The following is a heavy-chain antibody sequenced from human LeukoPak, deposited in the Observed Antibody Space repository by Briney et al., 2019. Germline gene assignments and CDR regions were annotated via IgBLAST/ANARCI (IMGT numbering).Heavy chain of an antibody. Sequence: ASVRVSCKASGHTFIGYYIQWVRQAPGQGLEWMGWINPNSGATEFAQKFQGRVSMSSDTSISTAYMELRSLRSDDTAVYYCARDLDYYDSSGSGWFDPWDQGTLVTVSS. CDR1: GHTFIGYY. V-gene: IGHV1-2*02. J-gene: IGHJ5*02. D-gene: IGHD3-22*01. CDR2: INPNSGAT. CDR3: ARDLDYYDSSGSGWFDP.